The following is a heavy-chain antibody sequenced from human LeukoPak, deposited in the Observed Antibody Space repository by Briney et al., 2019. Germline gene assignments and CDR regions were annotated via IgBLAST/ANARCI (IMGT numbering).Heavy chain of an antibody. Sequence: SGGSLRLSCAASGFTVSSNYMSWVRQAPGKGLEWVSVIYSGGSTYYADSVKGRFTISRDNSKNTLYLQMNSLRAEDTAVYYCAGADYYYDSSGYHSSAFDIWGQGTMITVSS. V-gene: IGHV3-66*01. J-gene: IGHJ3*02. CDR1: GFTVSSNY. CDR3: AGADYYYDSSGYHSSAFDI. CDR2: IYSGGST. D-gene: IGHD3-22*01.